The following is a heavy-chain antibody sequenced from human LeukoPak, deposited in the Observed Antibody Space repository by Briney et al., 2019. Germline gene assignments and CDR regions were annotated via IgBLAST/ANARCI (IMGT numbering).Heavy chain of an antibody. CDR1: GYTFTTYD. D-gene: IGHD5-18*01. V-gene: IGHV1-8*01. J-gene: IGHJ4*02. Sequence: ASVKVSCKASGYTFTTYDIKWVRQANGQGREWMGWMNPNSGNTGYAQKFQGRVTMTRNTSISTAFVELSGLRSEDTAVYFCARRNTAMVAVLDYWGQGSLVSVSS. CDR2: MNPNSGNT. CDR3: ARRNTAMVAVLDY.